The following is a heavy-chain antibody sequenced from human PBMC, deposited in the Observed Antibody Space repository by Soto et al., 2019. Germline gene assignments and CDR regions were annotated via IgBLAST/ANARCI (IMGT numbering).Heavy chain of an antibody. D-gene: IGHD4-17*01. CDR3: ASEIDATTATSLDY. J-gene: IGHJ4*02. V-gene: IGHV1-3*01. Sequence: ASVKVSCKASGYTFSNCAMHWVRQAPGQGLEWMGWINAGNGDTKYSQKFQDRVTITRDTSASTAYMELSSLRFEDTAVYYCASEIDATTATSLDYWAQGTLVTVSS. CDR1: GYTFSNCA. CDR2: INAGNGDT.